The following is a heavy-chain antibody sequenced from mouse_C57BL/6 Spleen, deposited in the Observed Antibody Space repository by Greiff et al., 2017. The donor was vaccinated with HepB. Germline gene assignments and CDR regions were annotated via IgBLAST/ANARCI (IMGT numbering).Heavy chain of an antibody. CDR1: GYTFTSYW. D-gene: IGHD2-1*01. Sequence: VQLQQSGTVLARPGASVKMSCKTSGYTFTSYWMHWVKQRPGQGLEWIGAIYPGNSDTSYNQKFKGKAKLTAVTSASTAYMELSSLTNEDSAVYYCTGYYGNYEDAMDYWGQGTSVTVSS. J-gene: IGHJ4*01. CDR2: IYPGNSDT. V-gene: IGHV1-5*01. CDR3: TGYYGNYEDAMDY.